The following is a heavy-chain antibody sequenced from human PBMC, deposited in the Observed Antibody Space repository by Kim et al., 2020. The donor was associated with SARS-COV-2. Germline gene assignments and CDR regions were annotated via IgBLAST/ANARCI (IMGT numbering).Heavy chain of an antibody. CDR1: GFTFSSYG. CDR3: AKDLAAVADPLNWFDP. J-gene: IGHJ5*02. D-gene: IGHD6-19*01. V-gene: IGHV3-30*18. Sequence: GGSLRLSCAASGFTFSSYGMHWVRQAPGKGLEWVAVISYDGSNKYYADSVKGRFTISRDNSKNTLYLQMNSLRAEDTAVCYCAKDLAAVADPLNWFDPWGQGTLVTVSS. CDR2: ISYDGSNK.